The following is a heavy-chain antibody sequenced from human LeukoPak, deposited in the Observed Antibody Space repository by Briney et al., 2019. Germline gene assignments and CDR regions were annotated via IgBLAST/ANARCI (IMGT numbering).Heavy chain of an antibody. J-gene: IGHJ6*03. V-gene: IGHV4-38-2*02. Sequence: PSETLSLTCTVSGYSITSGYYWGWIRQPPGKGLEWIGSISHSGGTNNNSSLRSRVTISVDTSKNQFSLKVRSVTAADTAVYYCARGGSSAYYYYYYYMDVWGKGTTVTVSS. CDR1: GYSITSGYY. CDR3: ARGGSSAYYYYYYYMDV. D-gene: IGHD6-6*01. CDR2: ISHSGGT.